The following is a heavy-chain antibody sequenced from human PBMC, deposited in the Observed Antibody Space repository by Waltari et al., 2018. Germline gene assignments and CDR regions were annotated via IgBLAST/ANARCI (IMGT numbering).Heavy chain of an antibody. D-gene: IGHD4-17*01. CDR2: IYSGGST. Sequence: EVQLVESGGGLIQPGGSLRLSCAASGFTVSSKYMSRVRQAPGKGLEWVSVIYSGGSTYYADSVKGRFTISRDNSKNTLYLQMNSLRAEDTAMYYCASSTVTTFSGLWGQGTLVTVSS. J-gene: IGHJ4*02. CDR3: ASSTVTTFSGL. V-gene: IGHV3-53*01. CDR1: GFTVSSKY.